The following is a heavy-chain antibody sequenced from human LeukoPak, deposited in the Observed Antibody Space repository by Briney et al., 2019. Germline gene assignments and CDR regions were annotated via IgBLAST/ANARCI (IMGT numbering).Heavy chain of an antibody. CDR1: GFTFSSYA. D-gene: IGHD6-25*01. Sequence: GGSLRLSCAASGFTFSSYAMSWVRQAPGKGLEWVSAISGSGGSTYYADSVKGRFTISRDSSKNTLYLQMNSLRAEDTAVYYCAKDLVKDSSGTFDYWGQGTLVTVSS. J-gene: IGHJ4*02. CDR3: AKDLVKDSSGTFDY. V-gene: IGHV3-23*01. CDR2: ISGSGGST.